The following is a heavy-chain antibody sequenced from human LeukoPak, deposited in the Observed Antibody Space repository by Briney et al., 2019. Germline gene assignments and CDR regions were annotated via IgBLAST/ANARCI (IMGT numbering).Heavy chain of an antibody. J-gene: IGHJ4*02. CDR2: IYYSGST. D-gene: IGHD4/OR15-4a*01. CDR1: GASMRGAGYS. Sequence: NPSETLSLTCSVSGASMRGAGYSWFWIRQFPGKGLEWIGYIYYSGSTAYNPSLKSRVAISLDTSENQFSLNLTSVTAADTAVYFCARDGATGVLDHWGLGTLVTVSS. CDR3: ARDGATGVLDH. V-gene: IGHV4-31*03.